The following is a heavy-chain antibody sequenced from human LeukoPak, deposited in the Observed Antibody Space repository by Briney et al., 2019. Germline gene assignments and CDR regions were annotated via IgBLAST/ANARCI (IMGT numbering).Heavy chain of an antibody. V-gene: IGHV3-23*01. D-gene: IGHD2-21*01. CDR3: AKDFRIGYSAHFDY. J-gene: IGHJ4*02. CDR2: IYENGGTT. Sequence: HPGGSLRLPCVGSGFTFRSHAMSWVRQAPEKGLEFVSGIYENGGTTYYADSVKGRFSISRDNSKNTLYLQMDSLRGEDTAVYYCAKDFRIGYSAHFDYWGQGALVTVSS. CDR1: GFTFRSHA.